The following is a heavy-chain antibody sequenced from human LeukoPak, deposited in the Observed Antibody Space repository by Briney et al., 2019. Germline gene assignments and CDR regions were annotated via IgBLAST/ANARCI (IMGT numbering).Heavy chain of an antibody. V-gene: IGHV3-11*04. Sequence: GGSLRLSCAASGFTFSDYYMSWIRQAPGKGLEWVSYISSSCSTTYYADSVKGRFTISRDNAKNSLYLQMNSLRAEDTAVYYCASGPGYSSSWYFDYWGQGTLVTVSS. CDR3: ASGPGYSSSWYFDY. CDR2: ISSSCSTT. J-gene: IGHJ4*02. CDR1: GFTFSDYY. D-gene: IGHD6-13*01.